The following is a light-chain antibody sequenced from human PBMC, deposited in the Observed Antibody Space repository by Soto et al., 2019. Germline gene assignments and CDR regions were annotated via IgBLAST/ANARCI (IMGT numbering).Light chain of an antibody. V-gene: IGKV1-39*01. J-gene: IGKJ4*01. CDR1: QSISSH. Sequence: DIQMTQSPSSLSASVGDRLTITCRATQSISSHLNWYQQRPGKAPKLLIYAASSLQSGVPARFSGSRSGTDFTLTISSLQPEDVATYYCQQSYSNPLTFGGGNKVDIK. CDR3: QQSYSNPLT. CDR2: AAS.